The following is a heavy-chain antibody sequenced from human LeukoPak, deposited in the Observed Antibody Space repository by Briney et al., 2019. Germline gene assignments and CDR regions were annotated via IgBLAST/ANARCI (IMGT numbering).Heavy chain of an antibody. Sequence: SETLSLTCTVSGGSISSYYRSWIRQPPGKGLEWIGYIYYSGSTNYNPSLKSRVTISVDASKNQFSLKLSSVTAADTAVYYCAREIGHCSGGSCYIFYFDYWGQGTLVTVSS. J-gene: IGHJ4*02. CDR1: GGSISSYY. V-gene: IGHV4-59*01. D-gene: IGHD2-15*01. CDR3: AREIGHCSGGSCYIFYFDY. CDR2: IYYSGST.